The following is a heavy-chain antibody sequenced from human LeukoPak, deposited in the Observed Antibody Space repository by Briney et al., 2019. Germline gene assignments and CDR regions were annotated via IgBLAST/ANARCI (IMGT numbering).Heavy chain of an antibody. Sequence: GASVKVSWKASCFTFSSYGISWGGQGPGQRLEWVGWISAYNGNTNYAQKLQGRVTMTTDTSTSTAYMELRSLRSDDTAVYYCARFPVISGSYSGYWGQGTLVTVSS. D-gene: IGHD1-26*01. V-gene: IGHV1-18*01. CDR1: CFTFSSYG. J-gene: IGHJ4*02. CDR3: ARFPVISGSYSGY. CDR2: ISAYNGNT.